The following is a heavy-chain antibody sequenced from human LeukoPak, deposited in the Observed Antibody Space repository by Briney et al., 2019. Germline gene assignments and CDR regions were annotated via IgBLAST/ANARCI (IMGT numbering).Heavy chain of an antibody. CDR3: ASSGEIAAAGTSHDY. CDR2: INHSGST. D-gene: IGHD6-13*01. V-gene: IGHV4-34*01. CDR1: GGSFSGYY. Sequence: SETLSLTCAVYGGSFSGYYWSWIRQPPGKGLEWIGEINHSGSTNYNLSLKSRVTISVDTSKNQFSLKLSSVTAADTAVYYCASSGEIAAAGTSHDYWGQGTLVTVSS. J-gene: IGHJ4*02.